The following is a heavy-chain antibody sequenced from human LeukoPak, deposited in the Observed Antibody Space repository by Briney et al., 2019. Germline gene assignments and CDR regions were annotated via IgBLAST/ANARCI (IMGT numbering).Heavy chain of an antibody. CDR2: IYYSGST. CDR3: ARYYDSSGYSIQPAYYFDY. V-gene: IGHV4-30-4*01. Sequence: PSETLSLTCTVSGGSISSGDYYWSWIRQPPGKGLEWIGYIYYSGSTYYNPSLKSRVTISVDTSKNQFSLKLSSVTAADTAVYYYARYYDSSGYSIQPAYYFDYWGQGTLVTVSS. J-gene: IGHJ4*02. CDR1: GGSISSGDYY. D-gene: IGHD3-22*01.